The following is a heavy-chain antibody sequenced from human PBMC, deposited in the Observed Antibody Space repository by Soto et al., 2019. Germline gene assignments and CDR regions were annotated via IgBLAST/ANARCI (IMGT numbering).Heavy chain of an antibody. D-gene: IGHD3-22*01. V-gene: IGHV4-31*03. CDR1: GGSISSGDSY. CDR2: IYYSGNT. Sequence: QVQLQESGPGQVKPSQTLSLTCTVSGGSISSGDSYRSWIRQHPGKGLEWIGYIYYSGNTYYSPSLKSRVSISVDTSKNQFSLRLSSVTAADTAVYYCARDQAYYYGSSGYSGYVALWGQGTLVTVSS. CDR3: ARDQAYYYGSSGYSGYVAL. J-gene: IGHJ4*02.